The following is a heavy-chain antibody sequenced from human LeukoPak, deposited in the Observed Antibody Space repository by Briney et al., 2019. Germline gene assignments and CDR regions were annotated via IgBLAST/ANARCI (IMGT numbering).Heavy chain of an antibody. D-gene: IGHD3-3*01. CDR1: EYSISNGYY. CDR3: ARASGITIFGVVFDY. Sequence: SETLSLTCTVSEYSISNGYYWGWIRQAPGKGLEWIANIHHSGSTNYNPSLKSRVTISVDTSKNQFSLKLSSVTAADTAVYYCARASGITIFGVVFDYWGQGTLVTVSS. V-gene: IGHV4-38-2*02. J-gene: IGHJ4*02. CDR2: IHHSGST.